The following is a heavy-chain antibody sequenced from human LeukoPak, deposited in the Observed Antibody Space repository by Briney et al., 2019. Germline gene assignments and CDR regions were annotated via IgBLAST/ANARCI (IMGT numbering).Heavy chain of an antibody. J-gene: IGHJ5*02. CDR3: ARVVYAIDWFDP. CDR1: GYSSTNYG. V-gene: IGHV1-18*01. CDR2: ISAYNGNT. Sequence: ASVKVSCKASGYSSTNYGISWVRQAPGQGLEWMGWISAYNGNTNYAQKLQGRVTMTTDTSTSTAYMELRSLRSDDTAVYYCARVVYAIDWFDPWGQGTLVTVSS. D-gene: IGHD2-8*01.